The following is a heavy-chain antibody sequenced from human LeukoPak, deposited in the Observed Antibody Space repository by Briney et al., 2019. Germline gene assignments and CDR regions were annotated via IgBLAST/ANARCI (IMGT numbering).Heavy chain of an antibody. J-gene: IGHJ4*02. CDR3: ARGDSSGWYYFDY. Sequence: SETLSLTCTVSGGSISSYFWSWIRQPAGKGLEWIGRIYSSGSTNYNPSLKSRVTISVDKSKNQFSLKLTSVTAADTAVYYCARGDSSGWYYFDYWGQGTLVTVSS. CDR1: GGSISSYF. D-gene: IGHD6-19*01. V-gene: IGHV4-4*07. CDR2: IYSSGST.